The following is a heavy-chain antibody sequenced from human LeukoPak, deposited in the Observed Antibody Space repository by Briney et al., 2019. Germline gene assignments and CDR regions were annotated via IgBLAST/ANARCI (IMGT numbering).Heavy chain of an antibody. CDR1: GGSISSNY. Sequence: SETLSLTCTVSGGSISSNYWSWIRQPPGKGLEWIGYIYNSGSTNYNPSLKSRVTISIDTSKNQFSLKLNSVTAADTAVYYCARDRVAVAASDYWGQGTLVTVSS. V-gene: IGHV4-59*01. CDR3: ARDRVAVAASDY. J-gene: IGHJ4*02. CDR2: IYNSGST. D-gene: IGHD6-19*01.